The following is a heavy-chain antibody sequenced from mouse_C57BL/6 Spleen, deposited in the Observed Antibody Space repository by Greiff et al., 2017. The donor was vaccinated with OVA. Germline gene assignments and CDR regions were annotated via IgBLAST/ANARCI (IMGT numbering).Heavy chain of an antibody. V-gene: IGHV3-6*01. CDR1: GYSITSGYY. J-gene: IGHJ2*01. CDR2: ISYDGSN. Sequence: ESGPGLVKPSQSLSLTCSVTGYSITSGYYWNWIRQFPGNKLEWMGYISYDGSNNYNPSLKNRISITRDTSKNQLFLKLNSVTTEDTATYYCARDRAWDSFDYWGQGTTLTVSS. CDR3: ARDRAWDSFDY. D-gene: IGHD3-3*01.